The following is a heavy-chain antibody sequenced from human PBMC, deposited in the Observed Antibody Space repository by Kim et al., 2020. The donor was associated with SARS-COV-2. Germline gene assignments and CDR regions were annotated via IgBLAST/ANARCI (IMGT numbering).Heavy chain of an antibody. J-gene: IGHJ5*02. D-gene: IGHD3-16*02. Sequence: GGSLRLSCAASGFTFSSYSMNWVRQAPGKGLEWVSCISSSSSYIYYADSVKGRFTISRDNAKNSLYLQMNSLRAEDTAVYYCARDSCIWGSYRYGGYNWFDPWGQGTLVTVSS. V-gene: IGHV3-21*01. CDR3: ARDSCIWGSYRYGGYNWFDP. CDR2: ISSSSSYI. CDR1: GFTFSSYS.